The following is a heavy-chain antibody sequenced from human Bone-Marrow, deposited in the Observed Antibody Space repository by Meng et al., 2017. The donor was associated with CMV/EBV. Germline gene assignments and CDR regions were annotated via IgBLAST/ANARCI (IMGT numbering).Heavy chain of an antibody. J-gene: IGHJ4*02. V-gene: IGHV3-11*04. CDR2: ISQGSDNI. D-gene: IGHD3/OR15-3a*01. CDR3: TRQAHYSLDWDR. Sequence: GESLKISCAASGFTFRDYYMGWVRQTPGKGLEWISYISQGSDNIQYADSVKGRFTVSRDSSKNTLYLQMNSLRAEDTAVYYCTRQAHYSLDWDRWGQGTLVTVSS. CDR1: GFTFRDYY.